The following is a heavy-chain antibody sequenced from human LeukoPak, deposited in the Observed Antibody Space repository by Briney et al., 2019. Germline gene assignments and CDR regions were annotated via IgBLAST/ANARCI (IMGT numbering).Heavy chain of an antibody. V-gene: IGHV4-59*12. D-gene: IGHD6-6*01. CDR3: AREMVGIAARVY. CDR2: IYYSGST. Sequence: SETLSLTCTVSGGSISSYYWSWIRQPPGKGLEWIGYIYYSGSTNYNPSLKSRVTISVDTSKNQFSLKLSSVTAADTAVYYCAREMVGIAARVYWGQGTLVTVSS. J-gene: IGHJ4*02. CDR1: GGSISSYY.